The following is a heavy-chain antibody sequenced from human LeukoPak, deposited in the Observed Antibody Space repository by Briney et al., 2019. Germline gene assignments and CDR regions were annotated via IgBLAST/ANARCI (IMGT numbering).Heavy chain of an antibody. J-gene: IGHJ3*02. CDR2: IYYSGST. Sequence: PSETLSLTCTVSGGSISSHYWTWIRQPPGKGLEWIGYIYYSGSTNYNPSLKSRVTISVDTSKNQFSLKLSSVTAADTAVYYCARDLTTVTKGFDIWGQGTMVTVSS. D-gene: IGHD4-17*01. CDR1: GGSISSHY. V-gene: IGHV4-59*11. CDR3: ARDLTTVTKGFDI.